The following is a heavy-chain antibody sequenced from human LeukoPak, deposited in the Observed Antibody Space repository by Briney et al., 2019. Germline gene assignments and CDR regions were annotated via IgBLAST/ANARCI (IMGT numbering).Heavy chain of an antibody. Sequence: SETLSLTCTVSGGSISSYYWSWIRQPAGKGLEWIGRIYTSGSTNYTPSLNSPVTMSVDTSKNQFSLKLSSVTAADTAVYYCARGVGYCSSTSCYLPGNWFDPWGQGTLVTVSS. V-gene: IGHV4-4*07. D-gene: IGHD2-2*01. J-gene: IGHJ5*02. CDR3: ARGVGYCSSTSCYLPGNWFDP. CDR1: GGSISSYY. CDR2: IYTSGST.